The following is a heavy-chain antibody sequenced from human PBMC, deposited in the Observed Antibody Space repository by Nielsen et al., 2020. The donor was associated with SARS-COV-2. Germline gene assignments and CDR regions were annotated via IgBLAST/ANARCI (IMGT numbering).Heavy chain of an antibody. J-gene: IGHJ6*02. CDR1: GFTFSGYY. CDR3: ARGITIFGVVRDLFYYYGMDV. CDR2: ISSSGSTI. D-gene: IGHD3-3*01. V-gene: IGHV3-11*01. Sequence: GESLKISCAASGFTFSGYYMSWIRQAPGKGLEWVSYISSSGSTIYYADSVKGRFTISRDNAKNSLYLQMNSLRAEDTAVYYCARGITIFGVVRDLFYYYGMDVWGQGTTVTVSS.